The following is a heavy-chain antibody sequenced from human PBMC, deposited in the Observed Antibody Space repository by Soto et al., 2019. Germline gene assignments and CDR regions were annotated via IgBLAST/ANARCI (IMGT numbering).Heavy chain of an antibody. CDR3: ARVSGEGRCTTASCYPFDF. D-gene: IGHD2-2*01. CDR1: GFAFSTTT. J-gene: IGHJ4*01. V-gene: IGHV3-21*01. Sequence: LRLSCAASGFAFSTTTMNWVRQAPGKGLEWVSSISGSSSYIFYADSVKGRFTISRDNAKNSLYLQMNSLRAEDTAVYYCARVSGEGRCTTASCYPFDFSGHGTLVTAPQ. CDR2: ISGSSSYI.